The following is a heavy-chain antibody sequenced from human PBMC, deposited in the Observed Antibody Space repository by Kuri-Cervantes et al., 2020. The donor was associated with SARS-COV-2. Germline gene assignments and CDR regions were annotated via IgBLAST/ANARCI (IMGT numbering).Heavy chain of an antibody. CDR2: IKKDGSEK. CDR3: AREQWLELDAFYI. D-gene: IGHD6-19*01. J-gene: IGHJ3*02. V-gene: IGHV3-7*01. Sequence: GGSVRLSCAASGFSFSMYWMIWVRQAPGKGLEWVANIKKDGSEKYYVDSVKGRFTISRDNAKNSLYLQMNSLRAEDTAVYYCAREQWLELDAFYIWGQGTMVTVSS. CDR1: GFSFSMYW.